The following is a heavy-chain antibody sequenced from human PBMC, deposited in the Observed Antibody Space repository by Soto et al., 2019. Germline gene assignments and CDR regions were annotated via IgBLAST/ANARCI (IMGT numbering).Heavy chain of an antibody. V-gene: IGHV1-69*02. J-gene: IGHJ4*02. D-gene: IGHD6-19*01. CDR2: IIPILGIA. CDR1: GGTFSSYT. Sequence: ASVKVSCKASGGTFSSYTISWVRQAPGQGLEWMGRIIPILGIANYAQKFQGRVTITAEKSTSTAYMELSSLRSEDTAVYYCARGWQQWPPLDDYWGQGTLVTVSS. CDR3: ARGWQQWPPLDDY.